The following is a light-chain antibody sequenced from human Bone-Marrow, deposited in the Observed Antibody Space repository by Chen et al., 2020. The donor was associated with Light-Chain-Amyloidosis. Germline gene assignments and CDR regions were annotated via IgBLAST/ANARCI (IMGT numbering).Light chain of an antibody. CDR1: ELPTKY. CDR2: RDT. Sequence: SSELTQPPSLPVSPGQPARFTSSGDELPTKYAYWYQQKPGQAPVLVIHRDTERPSGISERFSGSSSGTTATLTISGVQAEDEADYHCQSADSSGTYEVIFGGGTKLTVL. J-gene: IGLJ2*01. CDR3: QSADSSGTYEVI. V-gene: IGLV3-25*03.